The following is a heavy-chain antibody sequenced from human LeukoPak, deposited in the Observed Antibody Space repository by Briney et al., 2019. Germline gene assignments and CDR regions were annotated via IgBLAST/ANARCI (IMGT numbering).Heavy chain of an antibody. V-gene: IGHV1-18*01. CDR3: ARDDKNYSGGSCYSPYYYYGMDV. Sequence: ASVKLSCKASGYTFTSYCISWVRQPPGQGLEWMGWIIAYNGSTNYAQKLQGRVTMTTDTSTSTAYMELRSLRSDDTAVYYCARDDKNYSGGSCYSPYYYYGMDVWGQGTTVTVSS. CDR1: GYTFTSYC. J-gene: IGHJ6*02. CDR2: IIAYNGST. D-gene: IGHD2-15*01.